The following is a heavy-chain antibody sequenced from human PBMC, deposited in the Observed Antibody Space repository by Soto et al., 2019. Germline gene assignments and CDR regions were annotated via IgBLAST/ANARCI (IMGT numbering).Heavy chain of an antibody. D-gene: IGHD1-7*01. V-gene: IGHV3-23*01. CDR1: GFTFSSYA. Sequence: EVQLLESGGGLVQPGGSLRLSCAASGFTFSSYAMSWVRQAPGKGLEWVSAISGSGGSTYYADSVKGRFTISRDNSKNTLYLQMNSLRAEDTAVSYCAKDGTAALGALNYWGQGTLVTVSS. CDR2: ISGSGGST. J-gene: IGHJ4*02. CDR3: AKDGTAALGALNY.